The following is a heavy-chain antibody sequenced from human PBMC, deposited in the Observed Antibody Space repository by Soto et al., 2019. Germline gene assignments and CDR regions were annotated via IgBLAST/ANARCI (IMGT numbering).Heavy chain of an antibody. J-gene: IGHJ4*02. CDR3: AREDFRAVTPDY. CDR2: IYYSGST. CDR1: GGSVSSGDYY. Sequence: QVQLQESGPGLVKPSQTLSLTCTVSGGSVSSGDYYWSWIRHPPGKGLEWIGYIYYSGSTYYNPSLKSRVTISVHTSKNQFSLKLSSVTAADTAVYYCAREDFRAVTPDYWGQGTLVTVSS. V-gene: IGHV4-30-4*01. D-gene: IGHD4-17*01.